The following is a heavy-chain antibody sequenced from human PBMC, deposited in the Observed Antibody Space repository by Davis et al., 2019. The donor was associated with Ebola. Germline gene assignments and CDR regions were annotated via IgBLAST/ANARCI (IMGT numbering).Heavy chain of an antibody. CDR1: GFTFSSYD. J-gene: IGHJ3*02. V-gene: IGHV3-13*01. Sequence: PGGSLRLSCAASGFTFSSYDMHWVRQATGKGLEWVSAIGTAGDTYYPGSVKGRFTISRENAKNSLYLQMNSLRAGDTAVYYCARLMTTGAFDIWGQGTMVTVSS. CDR2: IGTAGDT. D-gene: IGHD4-11*01. CDR3: ARLMTTGAFDI.